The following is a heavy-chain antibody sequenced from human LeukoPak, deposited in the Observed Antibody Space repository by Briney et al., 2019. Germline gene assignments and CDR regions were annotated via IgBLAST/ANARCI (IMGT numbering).Heavy chain of an antibody. CDR2: IYTSGST. V-gene: IGHV4-4*07. CDR3: AGRDSLKYYDGTFDY. D-gene: IGHD3-22*01. J-gene: IGHJ4*02. CDR1: GASISSYY. Sequence: SETLSLTCTVSGASISSYYWSWLRQPAGKGLEWIGRIYTSGSTNYNPSLKSRVTMSVDTSENQFSLKLSSVTAADTAVYYCAGRDSLKYYDGTFDYWGQGSLVTVS.